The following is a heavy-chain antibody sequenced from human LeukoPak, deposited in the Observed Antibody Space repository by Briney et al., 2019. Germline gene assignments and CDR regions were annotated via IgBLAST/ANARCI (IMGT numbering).Heavy chain of an antibody. V-gene: IGHV3-33*06. D-gene: IGHD5-12*01. J-gene: IGHJ4*02. CDR2: IWYDGSNK. Sequence: QAGGSLRLSCAASGFTFGSYGMHWVRQAPGKGLEWAAVIWYDGSNKYYADSVKGRFTISRDNSKNTLYLQMNSLRAEDTAVYYCAKDRGYSGYDCFDYWGQGTLVTVSS. CDR1: GFTFGSYG. CDR3: AKDRGYSGYDCFDY.